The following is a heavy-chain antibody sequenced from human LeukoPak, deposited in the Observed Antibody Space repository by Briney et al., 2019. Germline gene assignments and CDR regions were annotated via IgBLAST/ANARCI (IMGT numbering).Heavy chain of an antibody. Sequence: GGSLRLSCAASGFTFSSYSMNWVRQAPGKGLEWVSSISSSSSYIYYADSVKGRFTISRDNAKNSLYLQMNSLRAEDTAVSYCARVPTRFYECDHSGHRTLVTVSS. V-gene: IGHV3-21*04. CDR2: ISSSSSYI. D-gene: IGHD3-3*01. CDR1: GFTFSSYS. J-gene: IGHJ4*01. CDR3: ARVPTRFYECDH.